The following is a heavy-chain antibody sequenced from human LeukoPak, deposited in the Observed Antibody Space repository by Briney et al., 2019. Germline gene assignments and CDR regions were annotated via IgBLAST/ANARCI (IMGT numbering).Heavy chain of an antibody. V-gene: IGHV3-21*01. CDR3: ASPSGKRKEDYFDY. CDR1: GFTFSSYS. Sequence: GGSLRLSCAASGFTFSSYSMNWVRQAPGKGLEWVSSISSSSSYIYYADSVKGRFTISRDNAKNSLYLQMNSLRAEDTAVYYCASPSGKRKEDYFDYWGQGTLVTVSS. CDR2: ISSSSSYI. D-gene: IGHD6-19*01. J-gene: IGHJ4*02.